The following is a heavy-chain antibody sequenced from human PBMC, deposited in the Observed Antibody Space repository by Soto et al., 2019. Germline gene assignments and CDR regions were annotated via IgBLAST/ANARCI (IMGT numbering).Heavy chain of an antibody. CDR3: ARDQIAGAGTAFYYYYGMDV. J-gene: IGHJ6*02. CDR1: GDSVSSNSAA. D-gene: IGHD6-19*01. CDR2: TYYRSKWYN. Sequence: SQTLSLTCAISGDSVSSNSAAWNWIRQSPSRGLEWLGRTYYRSKWYNDYAVSVKSRITINPDTSKNQFSLQLNSVTPEDTAVYYCARDQIAGAGTAFYYYYGMDVWGQGTTVTVSS. V-gene: IGHV6-1*01.